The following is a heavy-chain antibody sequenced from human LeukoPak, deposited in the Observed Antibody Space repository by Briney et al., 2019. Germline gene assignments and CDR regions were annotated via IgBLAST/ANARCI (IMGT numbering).Heavy chain of an antibody. J-gene: IGHJ4*02. Sequence: GRSLRLSCAASGFTFSSYGMHWVRQAPGKGLEWVAVISYDGSNKYYADSVKGRFTISRDNSKNTLYLQMNSLRAGDTAVYYCAKFLVAAESEFDYRGQGTLVTVSS. D-gene: IGHD2-15*01. CDR3: AKFLVAAESEFDY. V-gene: IGHV3-30*18. CDR2: ISYDGSNK. CDR1: GFTFSSYG.